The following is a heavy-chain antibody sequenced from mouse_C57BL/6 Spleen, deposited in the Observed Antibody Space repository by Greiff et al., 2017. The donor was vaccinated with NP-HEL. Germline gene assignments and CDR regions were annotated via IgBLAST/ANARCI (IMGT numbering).Heavy chain of an antibody. D-gene: IGHD1-1*01. Sequence: VQLKESGPELVKPGASVKIPCKASGYTFTDYNMDWVKQSHGKSLEWIGDINPNNGGTIYNQKFKGKATLTVDKSSSTAYMELRSLTSEDTAVYYCARRIYYYGSSFDYWGQGTTLTVSS. CDR1: GYTFTDYN. V-gene: IGHV1-18*01. CDR3: ARRIYYYGSSFDY. CDR2: INPNNGGT. J-gene: IGHJ2*01.